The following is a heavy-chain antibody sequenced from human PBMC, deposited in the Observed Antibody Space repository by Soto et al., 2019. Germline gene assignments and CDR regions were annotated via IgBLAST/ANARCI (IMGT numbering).Heavy chain of an antibody. CDR2: IYYSGST. Sequence: QVQLQESGPGLVKPSETLSLTCTVSGGSISSYYWSWIRQPPGKGLEWIGYIYYSGSTKYNPSLKSRVTISVDTSKNQFSLKLSSVTAADTAVYYCVPSKTGELSPIGYWGQGTPVTVSS. CDR3: VPSKTGELSPIGY. D-gene: IGHD3-16*02. V-gene: IGHV4-59*01. J-gene: IGHJ4*02. CDR1: GGSISSYY.